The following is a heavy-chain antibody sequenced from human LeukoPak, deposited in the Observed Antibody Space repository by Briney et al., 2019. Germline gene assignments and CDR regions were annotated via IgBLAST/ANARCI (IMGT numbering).Heavy chain of an antibody. Sequence: GESLKISCKGSGYSFTSYWIGWVRQMPGKGLEWMGIIYPGDSDTRYSPSFQGQVTISADKSISTAYLQWSSLKASDTAMYYCARGPRIAVAGNNWFDPWGQGTLVTVSS. CDR3: ARGPRIAVAGNNWFDP. D-gene: IGHD6-19*01. J-gene: IGHJ5*02. CDR2: IYPGDSDT. CDR1: GYSFTSYW. V-gene: IGHV5-51*01.